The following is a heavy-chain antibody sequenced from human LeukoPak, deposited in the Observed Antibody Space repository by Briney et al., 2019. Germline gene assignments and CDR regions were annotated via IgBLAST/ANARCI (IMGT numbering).Heavy chain of an antibody. CDR1: GGSISSYY. V-gene: IGHV4-59*01. D-gene: IGHD2-21*02. CDR3: ARAPPGTARQEFEY. J-gene: IGHJ4*02. Sequence: SETLSLTCTVSGGSISSYYWSWIRQPPGKGLEWIGYIYYSGSTNYNPSLKSRVTISVDTSKNQFSLKLSSVTAADTAVYYYARAPPGTARQEFEYWGQGTLVTVSS. CDR2: IYYSGST.